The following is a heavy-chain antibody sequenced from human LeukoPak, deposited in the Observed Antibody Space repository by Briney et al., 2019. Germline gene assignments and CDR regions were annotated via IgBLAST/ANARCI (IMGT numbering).Heavy chain of an antibody. CDR2: ISGSSSHT. V-gene: IGHV3-11*06. CDR3: AREFYYRMDV. Sequence: GGSLRLSCAASGFTVSSNYMSWVRQAPGKGLEWLSKISGSSSHTNYADSVKGRFTISRDNAKNSVYLQMNSLRAEDTAVYYCAREFYYRMDVWGQGTTVTVSS. CDR1: GFTVSSNY. J-gene: IGHJ6*02.